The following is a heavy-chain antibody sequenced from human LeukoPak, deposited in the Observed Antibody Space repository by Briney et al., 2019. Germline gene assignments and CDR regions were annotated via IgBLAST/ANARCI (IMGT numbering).Heavy chain of an antibody. J-gene: IGHJ4*02. D-gene: IGHD3-16*01. CDR3: ARSRESYWVPEFDY. CDR1: GFTFSSYA. V-gene: IGHV3-23*01. Sequence: GGSLRLSCPASGFTFSSYAMTWVRQAPGKGLEWVSDISGSGDSTDYADSVKGRFTISRDNSKNTLYLQMKSLRAEDTAVYYCARSRESYWVPEFDYWGQGILVTVSS. CDR2: ISGSGDST.